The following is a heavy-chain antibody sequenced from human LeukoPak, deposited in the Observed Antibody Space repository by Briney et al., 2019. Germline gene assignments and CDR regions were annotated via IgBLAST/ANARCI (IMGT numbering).Heavy chain of an antibody. CDR3: ARVEFGDGTDY. CDR1: GGSISSGSYY. V-gene: IGHV4-61*02. J-gene: IGHJ4*02. D-gene: IGHD3-10*01. Sequence: PSETLSLTCTDSGGSISSGSYYWSWIRQPAGKGLEWIGRIYTSGSTNYNPSLKSRVTISVDTSKNQFSLKLSSVTAADTAAYYCARVEFGDGTDYWGQGTLVTVSS. CDR2: IYTSGST.